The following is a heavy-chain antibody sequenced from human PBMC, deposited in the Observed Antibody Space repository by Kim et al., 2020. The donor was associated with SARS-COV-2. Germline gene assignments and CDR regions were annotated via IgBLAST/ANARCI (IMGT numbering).Heavy chain of an antibody. Sequence: SETLSLTCTVSSGSISGNYDYWGWIRQPPGKGLQWIASIHYSGTTYYNPSLKSRVTISVVTSKNQFSLKLRSVTAADTAVYYCARHPLSWNGDCVNSYHGVDVWGQGTTFTVSS. CDR2: IHYSGTT. CDR3: ARHPLSWNGDCVNSYHGVDV. J-gene: IGHJ6*02. CDR1: SGSISGNYDY. V-gene: IGHV4-39*01. D-gene: IGHD2-21*01.